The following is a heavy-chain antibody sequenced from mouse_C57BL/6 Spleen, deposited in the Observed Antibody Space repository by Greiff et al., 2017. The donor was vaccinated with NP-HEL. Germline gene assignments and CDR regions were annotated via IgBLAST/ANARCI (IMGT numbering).Heavy chain of an antibody. CDR1: GYTFTSYW. V-gene: IGHV1-59*01. CDR2: IDPSDSYT. CDR3: ARPAIYYYGSTYAMDY. J-gene: IGHJ4*01. Sequence: QVQLQQPGAELVRPGTSVKLSCKASGYTFTSYWMHWVKQRPGQGLEWIGVIDPSDSYTNYNQKFKGKATLTVDTSSSTAYMQLSSLTSEDSAVYYCARPAIYYYGSTYAMDYWGQGTSGTVSS. D-gene: IGHD1-1*01.